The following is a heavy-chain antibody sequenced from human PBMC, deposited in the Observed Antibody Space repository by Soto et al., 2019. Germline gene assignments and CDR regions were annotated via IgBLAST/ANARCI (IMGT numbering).Heavy chain of an antibody. CDR1: GFTFSDYY. V-gene: IGHV3-11*01. D-gene: IGHD3-3*01. CDR2: ISSSGTTI. J-gene: IGHJ4*02. CDR3: ARERLRTGDY. Sequence: PGGSLRRSCAASGFTFSDYYMSWIRQAPGKGLEWVSYISSSGTTIYRAASVKGRFTISRDNAKNSLYLQMNSLRAEDTAVYYCARERLRTGDYWGQGTLVTVSS.